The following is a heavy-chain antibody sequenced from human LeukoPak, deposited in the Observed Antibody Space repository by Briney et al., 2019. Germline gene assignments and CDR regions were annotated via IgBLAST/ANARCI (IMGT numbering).Heavy chain of an antibody. CDR3: AKDFYDFWSGKGSWFDP. CDR1: GFTFDDYA. J-gene: IGHJ5*02. D-gene: IGHD3-3*01. Sequence: GGSLRLSCAASGFTFDDYAMHWVRQAPGKGLEWVSGISWNSGSIGYADSVKGRFTISRDNAKNSLYLQMNCLRAEDTALYYCAKDFYDFWSGKGSWFDPWGQGTLVTVSS. CDR2: ISWNSGSI. V-gene: IGHV3-9*01.